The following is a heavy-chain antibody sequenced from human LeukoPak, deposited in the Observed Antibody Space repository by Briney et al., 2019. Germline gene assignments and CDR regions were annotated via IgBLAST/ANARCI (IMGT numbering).Heavy chain of an antibody. CDR3: VRESRSGSYSGY. J-gene: IGHJ4*02. CDR1: GFTFSSYW. V-gene: IGHV3-7*01. CDR2: INQGGSDK. D-gene: IGHD1-26*01. Sequence: GGSLRLSCAASGFTFSSYWMSWVRQAPGKGLEWVANINQGGSDKHYVDSRFTITRDNANNSLYLQMNSLRAEDTAVYYCVRESRSGSYSGYWGQGTLVTVSS.